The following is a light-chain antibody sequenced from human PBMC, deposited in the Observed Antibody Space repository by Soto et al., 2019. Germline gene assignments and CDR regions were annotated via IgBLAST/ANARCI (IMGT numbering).Light chain of an antibody. V-gene: IGKV3-15*01. J-gene: IGKJ2*01. Sequence: EIVMTQSPASLSVSPGDGATLSCRASQSVASNVAWYQQKPGQDPRLHIHGASTRAAGVPARFSGSGSGTDFTLTISSLQSEDSAVYYCQQYHNWPPQYTFGQGTKLQIK. CDR2: GAS. CDR1: QSVASN. CDR3: QQYHNWPPQYT.